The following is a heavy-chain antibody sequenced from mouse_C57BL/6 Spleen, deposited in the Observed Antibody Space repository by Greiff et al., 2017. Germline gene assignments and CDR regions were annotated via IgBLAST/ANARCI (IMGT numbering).Heavy chain of an antibody. Sequence: QVQLKESGAELVMPGASVKLSCKASGYTFTSYWMHWVKQRPGQGLEWIGEIDPSDSYTNYNQKFKGKSTLTVDKSSSTAYMQLSSLTSEDSAVYYCARRLGRPWYFDVWGTGTTVTVSS. CDR3: ARRLGRPWYFDV. CDR2: IDPSDSYT. D-gene: IGHD4-1*01. CDR1: GYTFTSYW. J-gene: IGHJ1*03. V-gene: IGHV1-69*01.